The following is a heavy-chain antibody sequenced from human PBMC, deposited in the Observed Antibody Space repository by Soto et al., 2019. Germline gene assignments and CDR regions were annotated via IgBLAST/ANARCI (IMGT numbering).Heavy chain of an antibody. D-gene: IGHD6-6*01. CDR1: GYTFTNYG. V-gene: IGHV1-18*01. Sequence: ASVKVSCRASGYTFTNYGVSGVRQAPGRGREWIGWISTYNGDTDHAQELQDRVTMTTDTSTSTAHMELRSLRSDDTAVYYCTRVYSKYFSSSEADYWGQGTLVTVS. CDR2: ISTYNGDT. CDR3: TRVYSKYFSSSEADY. J-gene: IGHJ4*02.